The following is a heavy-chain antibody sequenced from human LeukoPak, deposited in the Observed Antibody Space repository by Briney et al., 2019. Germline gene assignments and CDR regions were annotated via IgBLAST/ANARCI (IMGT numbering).Heavy chain of an antibody. CDR2: IYHSGST. V-gene: IGHV4-38-2*02. J-gene: IGHJ4*02. CDR3: ARAYYDFWSGYNY. Sequence: SETLSLTCTVSGYSISSGYYWGWIRQPPGQGLEWIGSIYHSGSTYYNPSLRSRVTISVDTSKNQFSLKLSSVTAADTAVYYCARAYYDFWSGYNYWGQGTLVSVSS. D-gene: IGHD3-3*01. CDR1: GYSISSGYY.